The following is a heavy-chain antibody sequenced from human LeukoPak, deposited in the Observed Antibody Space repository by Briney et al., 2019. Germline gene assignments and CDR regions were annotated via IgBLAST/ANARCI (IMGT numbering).Heavy chain of an antibody. CDR2: IIPIFGTA. J-gene: IGHJ6*02. V-gene: IGHV1-69*13. CDR3: ARDVGPMVRGVTDYYYGMDV. CDR1: GGTFSSYA. Sequence: RASVKVSCKASGGTFSSYAISWARQAPGQGLEWMGGIIPIFGTANYAQKFQGRVTITADESTSTAYMELSSLRSEDTAVYYCARDVGPMVRGVTDYYYGMDVWGQGTTVTVSS. D-gene: IGHD3-10*01.